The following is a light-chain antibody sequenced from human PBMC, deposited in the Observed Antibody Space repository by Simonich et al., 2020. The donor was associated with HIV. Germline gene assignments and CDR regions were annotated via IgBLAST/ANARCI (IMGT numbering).Light chain of an antibody. J-gene: IGLJ2*01. CDR3: NSYSSSSTVI. CDR1: SSDVCCYNY. Sequence: QSALTQPASVSGSPGQSITISCTGTSSDVCCYNYVSWYQQHPGKAPKLMIYDVSNRPSGVSFRFPASKSGNTASLTISGLQAEDEANYYCNSYSSSSTVIFGGGTWLTVL. CDR2: DVS. V-gene: IGLV2-14*01.